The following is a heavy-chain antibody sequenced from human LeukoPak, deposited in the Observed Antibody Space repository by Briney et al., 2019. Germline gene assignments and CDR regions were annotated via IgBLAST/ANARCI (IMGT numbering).Heavy chain of an antibody. Sequence: GGSLRLSCVASGFTFSSYWMHWVRQVPGKGLVWVSRINSDGSDTTYADSVKGRFTISRGNDKNTLYLQINSLRAEDTAVYYCARDFRRYFDYWGQGTLVTVSS. J-gene: IGHJ4*02. CDR2: INSDGSDT. V-gene: IGHV3-74*01. CDR1: GFTFSSYW. CDR3: ARDFRRYFDY.